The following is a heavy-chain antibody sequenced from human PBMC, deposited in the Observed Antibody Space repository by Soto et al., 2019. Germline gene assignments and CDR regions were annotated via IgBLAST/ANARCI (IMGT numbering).Heavy chain of an antibody. CDR2: ISSSSSYI. Sequence: EVQLVESGGGLVKPGGSLRLSCAASGFTFSSYSMNWVRQAPGKGLEWVSSISSSSSYIYYADSVKGRFTISRDNDKNSLYLQMNSLRAEDTAVYYCARDNLLWQTYGMDVWGQGTTVTVSS. CDR3: ARDNLLWQTYGMDV. V-gene: IGHV3-21*01. CDR1: GFTFSSYS. J-gene: IGHJ6*02.